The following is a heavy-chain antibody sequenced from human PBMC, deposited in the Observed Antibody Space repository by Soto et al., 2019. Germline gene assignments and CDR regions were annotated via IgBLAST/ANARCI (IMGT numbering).Heavy chain of an antibody. V-gene: IGHV1-69*13. CDR2: IIPIFGTA. CDR1: GGTFSKYA. D-gene: IGHD2-8*02. CDR3: AGVFTDKKSKYYFDY. J-gene: IGHJ4*02. Sequence: SVKASCKASGGTFSKYAIIWVRQAPGHGLEWMGGIIPIFGTANYAQKFQDRVTITADESTRTAYMELSSLRSEDTAVYYCAGVFTDKKSKYYFDYWGQGTLVTVSS.